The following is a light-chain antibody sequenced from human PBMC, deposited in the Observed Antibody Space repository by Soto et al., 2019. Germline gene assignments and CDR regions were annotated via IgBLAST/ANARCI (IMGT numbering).Light chain of an antibody. CDR3: QQYGSAPRT. CDR1: QSVSRNY. CDR2: AAS. V-gene: IGKV3-20*01. Sequence: EIVLTQSPGTLSLSPGERATLSCRASQSVSRNYLAWYQQKPGQAPRLLIYAASSRISGIPDRFSGSGSGKAFTLTISRLEPEDFAVYPCQQYGSAPRTFGQGTKVEIK. J-gene: IGKJ1*01.